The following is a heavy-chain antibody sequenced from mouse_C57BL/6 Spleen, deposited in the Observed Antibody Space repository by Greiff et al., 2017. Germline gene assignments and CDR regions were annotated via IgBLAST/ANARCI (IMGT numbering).Heavy chain of an antibody. CDR3: ARAYYYGSSYPCY. CDR1: GYTFTSYW. D-gene: IGHD1-1*01. CDR2: IYPGSGST. Sequence: QVQLKQPGAELVKPGASVKMSCKASGYTFTSYWITWVKQRPGQGLEWIGDIYPGSGSTNYNEKFKSKATLTVDPSSSTAYMQLSSLTSEDSAVYYCARAYYYGSSYPCYWGQGTTLTVSS. V-gene: IGHV1-55*01. J-gene: IGHJ2*01.